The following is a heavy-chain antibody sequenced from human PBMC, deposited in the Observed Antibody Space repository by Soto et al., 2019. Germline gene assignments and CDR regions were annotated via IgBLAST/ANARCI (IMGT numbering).Heavy chain of an antibody. Sequence: PXETLSLTCTVSGCSISSGGYSWNWIRQPPGKGLEWIGYIYHRGSTYYNPSLRSRVTISVDSSKNQFSLRLTSVTAADTAVYYCGRGAYSIAARSSVSWIDHWGRGTLVTVSS. V-gene: IGHV4-30-2*01. CDR1: GCSISSGGYS. D-gene: IGHD6-6*01. CDR3: GRGAYSIAARSSVSWIDH. CDR2: IYHRGST. J-gene: IGHJ5*02.